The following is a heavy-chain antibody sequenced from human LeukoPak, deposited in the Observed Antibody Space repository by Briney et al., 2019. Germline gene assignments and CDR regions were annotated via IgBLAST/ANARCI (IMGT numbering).Heavy chain of an antibody. V-gene: IGHV4-59*01. D-gene: IGHD3-10*01. CDR3: AKTRRHYYGSGKNLTPWPAGMDV. CDR2: SGSS. CDR1: SGSISSDY. J-gene: IGHJ6*02. Sequence: PSETLSLTCTVPSGSISSDYWTWIRQTPGKGLEWIGYSGSSKYNPSLKSRVTISVDTSKSQFSLTLSSVTAADTAVYYCAKTRRHYYGSGKNLTPWPAGMDVWGQGTTVTVS.